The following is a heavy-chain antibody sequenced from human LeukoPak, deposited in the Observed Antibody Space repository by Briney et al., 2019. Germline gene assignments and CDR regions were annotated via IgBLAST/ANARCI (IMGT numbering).Heavy chain of an antibody. Sequence: GGSLRLSCSASGFTFSSYPMHWVRQAPGKGLEYVSAISKNGGTTYYADSVKGRFTISRDNSKNTLYLQMSSLRAEDTAVYYCARHRYCTNGVCYLVPRAFDPWGQGTLVTVSS. V-gene: IGHV3-64D*09. CDR1: GFTFSSYP. D-gene: IGHD2-8*01. CDR2: ISKNGGTT. J-gene: IGHJ5*02. CDR3: ARHRYCTNGVCYLVPRAFDP.